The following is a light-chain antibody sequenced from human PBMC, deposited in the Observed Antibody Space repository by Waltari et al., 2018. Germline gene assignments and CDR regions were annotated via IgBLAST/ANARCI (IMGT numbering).Light chain of an antibody. CDR3: LQYLHTPRT. CDR1: QSLLYTSNNKNY. V-gene: IGKV4-1*01. J-gene: IGKJ1*01. Sequence: DVVMTQSPDSLAVSLGERATINCKSSQSLLYTSNNKNYLAWYQQKPGQPPKILIYWASIRESGVPARFSGRGSGTDFTLTISGLQAEDVASYFCLQYLHTPRTFGQGTKVEIK. CDR2: WAS.